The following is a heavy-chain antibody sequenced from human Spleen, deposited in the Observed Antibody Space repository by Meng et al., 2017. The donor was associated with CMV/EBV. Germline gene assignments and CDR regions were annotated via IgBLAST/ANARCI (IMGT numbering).Heavy chain of an antibody. CDR3: ARGSGDIVVVPAAGYYYYGMDV. D-gene: IGHD2-2*01. V-gene: IGHV1-69*06. CDR2: IIPIFGTA. CDR1: GGTFSSYA. J-gene: IGHJ6*02. Sequence: SVKVSCKASGGTFSSYAISWVRQAPGQGLEWMGGIIPIFGTANYAQKFQGRVTITADKSTSTAYMELSSLRSEDTAVYYCARGSGDIVVVPAAGYYYYGMDVWGQGTTVTVSS.